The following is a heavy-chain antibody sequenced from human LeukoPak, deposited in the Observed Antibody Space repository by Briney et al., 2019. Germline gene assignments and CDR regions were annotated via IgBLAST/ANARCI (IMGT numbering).Heavy chain of an antibody. D-gene: IGHD2-15*01. V-gene: IGHV3-33*01. CDR3: ARPYCSGGSCYDAFDI. Sequence: GGSLRLSCAASGFTFSSYGMHWVRQAPGKGLEWVAVIWYDGSNKYYADSVKGRFTISRDNSKNTLYLQMNSLRAEDTAVYYCARPYCSGGSCYDAFDIWGQGTMVTVSS. CDR2: IWYDGSNK. CDR1: GFTFSSYG. J-gene: IGHJ3*02.